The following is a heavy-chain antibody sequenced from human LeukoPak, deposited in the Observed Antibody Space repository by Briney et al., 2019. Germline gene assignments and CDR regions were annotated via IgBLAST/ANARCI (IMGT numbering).Heavy chain of an antibody. D-gene: IGHD3-3*01. CDR2: VYQTGHT. V-gene: IGHV4-59*01. CDR3: ARSIFGVVSFDS. CDR1: GGSINTYY. J-gene: IGHJ4*02. Sequence: SETLSLTCTVSGGSINTYYWSWIRQPPGKGLEWIAYVYQTGHTNYNPSFTSRATISIDTSKNQFSLKLSSVSAADTAVYYCARSIFGVVSFDSWGQGTLVTVSS.